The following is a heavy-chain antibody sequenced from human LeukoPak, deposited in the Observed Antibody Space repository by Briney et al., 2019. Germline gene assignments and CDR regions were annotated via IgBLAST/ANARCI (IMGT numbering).Heavy chain of an antibody. V-gene: IGHV3-30*18. D-gene: IGHD6-13*01. Sequence: QPGGSLRLSCAASGFTFSSYGMHWVRQAPGKGLEWVAVISYDGSNKYYADSVKGRFTISRDNSKNTLYLQMNSLRAEDTAVYYCAKGGSSSWLYFDYWGQGTLVTVSS. CDR1: GFTFSSYG. J-gene: IGHJ4*02. CDR3: AKGGSSSWLYFDY. CDR2: ISYDGSNK.